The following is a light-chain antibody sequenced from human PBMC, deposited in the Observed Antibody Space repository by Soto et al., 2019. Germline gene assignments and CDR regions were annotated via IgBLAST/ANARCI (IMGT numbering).Light chain of an antibody. J-gene: IGKJ2*01. V-gene: IGKV3-20*01. CDR1: QSVRSSY. CDR2: GAS. CDR3: QQYGSSPLYT. Sequence: EIVLTQSPGTLSLFQGERATLSCRASQSVRSSYLAWYQQKPGQAPRLLIYGASSRATGIPDRFSGSGSGTDFTLTISRLEPEDFAVYYCQQYGSSPLYTFGQGTKLEIK.